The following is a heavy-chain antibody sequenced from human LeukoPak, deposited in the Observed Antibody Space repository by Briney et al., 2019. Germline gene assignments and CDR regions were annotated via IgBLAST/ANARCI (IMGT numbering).Heavy chain of an antibody. Sequence: GGSLRLSCAASGFTFSSYAMSWVRQAPGKGLEWVANVKPDGRDKHYVDSVEGRFTISRDNAKNSLYLQMNSLRVEDTAVYYCLQRGFDYWGQGALVTVSS. V-gene: IGHV3-7*01. J-gene: IGHJ4*02. CDR3: LQRGFDY. D-gene: IGHD3-16*01. CDR2: VKPDGRDK. CDR1: GFTFSSYA.